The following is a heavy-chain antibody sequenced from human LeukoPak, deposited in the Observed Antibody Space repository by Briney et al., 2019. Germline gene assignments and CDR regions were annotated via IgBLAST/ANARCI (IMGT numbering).Heavy chain of an antibody. CDR2: IYYSGST. D-gene: IGHD6-13*01. V-gene: IGHV4-39*01. CDR1: GGSISSSSYY. Sequence: SETLSLSCTVSGGSISSSSYYWGWIRQPPGKGLEWIGSIYYSGSTYCNPSLKSRVTISVDTSKNQFSLELSSVTAADTAVYYCARRWAAAGPGWFDPWGQGTLVTVSS. J-gene: IGHJ5*02. CDR3: ARRWAAAGPGWFDP.